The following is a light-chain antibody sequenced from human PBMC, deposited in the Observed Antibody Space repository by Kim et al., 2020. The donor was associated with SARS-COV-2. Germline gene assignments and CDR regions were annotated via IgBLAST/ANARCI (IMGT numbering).Light chain of an antibody. CDR3: SAWDTSLDAWV. CDR1: NNGVGHQG. V-gene: IGLV10-54*01. CDR2: RNN. J-gene: IGLJ3*02. Sequence: QTATRTCTGNNNGVGHQGATWLQQHQGHPPKLLSYRNNNRPSGISERLSASRSGNTASLTITGLQPEDEGDYYCSAWDTSLDAWVFGGGTQLTVL.